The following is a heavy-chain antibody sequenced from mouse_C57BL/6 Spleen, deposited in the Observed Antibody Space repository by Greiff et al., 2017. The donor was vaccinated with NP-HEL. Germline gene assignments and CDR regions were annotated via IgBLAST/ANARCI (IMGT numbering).Heavy chain of an antibody. CDR3: TRDGYGAWFAY. D-gene: IGHD2-2*01. J-gene: IGHJ3*01. Sequence: EVKLMESGEGLVKPGGSLKLSCAASGFTFSSYAMSWVRQTPEKRLEWVAYISSGGDYIYYADTVKGRFTIPRDNARNTLYLQMSSLKSEDTAMYYCTRDGYGAWFAYWGQGTLVTVSA. V-gene: IGHV5-9-1*02. CDR1: GFTFSSYA. CDR2: ISSGGDYI.